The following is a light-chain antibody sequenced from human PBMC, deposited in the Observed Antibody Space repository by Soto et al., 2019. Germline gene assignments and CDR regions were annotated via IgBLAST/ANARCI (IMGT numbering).Light chain of an antibody. CDR1: SSDVGGYNY. CDR2: DVS. J-gene: IGLJ1*01. Sequence: QSALTQPASVSGSPGQSITISCTGTSSDVGGYNYVSWYQQHPGKAPKLMIYDVSNRPSGVSNRFSGSKSGNTASLTISGLQAEDEADYYCSSYTSIISYVFGTGTKLTVL. CDR3: SSYTSIISYV. V-gene: IGLV2-14*01.